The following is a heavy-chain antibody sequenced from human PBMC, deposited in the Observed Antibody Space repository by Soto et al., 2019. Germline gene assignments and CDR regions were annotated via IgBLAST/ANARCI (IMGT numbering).Heavy chain of an antibody. CDR3: AASIFYYGMDV. CDR2: IYPGDSDT. V-gene: IGHV5-51*01. CDR1: GYTFTNYW. Sequence: GGSLRISWRGSGYTFTNYWIGWVRQMPGKGPEWMGIIYPGDSDTKYNPSFQGQVTISADKSITTTYLQWSSLKASDTAIYYCAASIFYYGMDVWGQGTTVTVSS. J-gene: IGHJ6*02.